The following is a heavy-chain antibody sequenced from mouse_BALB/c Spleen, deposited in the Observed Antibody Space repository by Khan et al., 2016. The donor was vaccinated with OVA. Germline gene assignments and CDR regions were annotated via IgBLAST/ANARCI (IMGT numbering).Heavy chain of an antibody. D-gene: IGHD1-1*01. J-gene: IGHJ3*01. CDR3: ARGNYYGSSSWFGY. Sequence: QVQLKQSGAELMKPGASVKMSCKATGYTFSSYWIGWVKQRPGHGLAWIAEILPGSGSTNYNETFKGKATFTADTSSSTAYMQLSSLTSEDSAVYYCARGNYYGSSSWFGYWGQGTLVTVSA. V-gene: IGHV1-9*01. CDR2: ILPGSGST. CDR1: GYTFSSYW.